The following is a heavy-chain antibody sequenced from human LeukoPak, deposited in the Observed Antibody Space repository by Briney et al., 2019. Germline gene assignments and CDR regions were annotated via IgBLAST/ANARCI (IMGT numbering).Heavy chain of an antibody. CDR1: GGTFSSYA. CDR3: AGGQVLRHIVVVTANYYYYGMDV. CDR2: IIPIFGTA. D-gene: IGHD2-21*02. J-gene: IGHJ6*02. Sequence: VKVSCKASGGTFSSYAISWVRQAPGQGLEWMGGIIPIFGTANYAQKFQGRVTITADESTSTAYMELSSLRSEDTAVYYCAGGQVLRHIVVVTANYYYYGMDVWGQGTTVTVSS. V-gene: IGHV1-69*13.